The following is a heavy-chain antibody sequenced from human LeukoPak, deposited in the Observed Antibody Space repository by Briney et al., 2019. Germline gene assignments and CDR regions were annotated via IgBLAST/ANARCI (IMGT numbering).Heavy chain of an antibody. D-gene: IGHD5-24*01. Sequence: GGSLRLSCAASGFTFSSYGMHWVRQAPGKGLEWVAFIRYDENNKYYADSVKGRFTISRDNSKNTLDLQMNSLRAEDTAVYYCAREVGPFHQLDYWGQGTLVTVSS. V-gene: IGHV3-30*02. CDR2: IRYDENNK. CDR3: AREVGPFHQLDY. CDR1: GFTFSSYG. J-gene: IGHJ4*02.